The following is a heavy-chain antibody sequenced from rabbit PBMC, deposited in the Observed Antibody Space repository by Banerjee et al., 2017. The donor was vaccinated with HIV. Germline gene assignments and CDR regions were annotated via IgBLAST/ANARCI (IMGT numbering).Heavy chain of an antibody. Sequence: QSLEESGGDLVKPGASLTLTCTASGFSFSSGYWTCWVRQAPGRGLEWIGCIYNGDGSTKYASWVNGRFTISKTSSTTVTLQMTSLTAADTATYFCARGGLYASTYGYYDYFNLWGPGTLVTVS. CDR1: GFSFSSGYW. J-gene: IGHJ4*01. CDR3: ARGGLYASTYGYYDYFNL. CDR2: IYNGDGST. V-gene: IGHV1S40*01. D-gene: IGHD1-1*01.